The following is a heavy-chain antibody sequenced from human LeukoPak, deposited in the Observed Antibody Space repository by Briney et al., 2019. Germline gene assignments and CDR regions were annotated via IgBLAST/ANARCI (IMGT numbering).Heavy chain of an antibody. Sequence: PGRSLRLSCAASGFTFDDYAVHWVRQAPGKGLEWVSGISWNSGSIGYADSVKGRFTISRDNAKNSLYLQMNSLRAEDTALYYCAKAGSSSWYYEYFQHWGQGTLVTVSS. CDR3: AKAGSSSWYYEYFQH. J-gene: IGHJ1*01. CDR1: GFTFDDYA. D-gene: IGHD6-13*01. CDR2: ISWNSGSI. V-gene: IGHV3-9*01.